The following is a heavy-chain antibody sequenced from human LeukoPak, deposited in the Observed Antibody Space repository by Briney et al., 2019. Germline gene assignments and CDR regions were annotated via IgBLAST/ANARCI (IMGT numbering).Heavy chain of an antibody. V-gene: IGHV4-59*08. CDR2: IYYSGST. CDR3: ARHITMVGGVIIRTWFDP. D-gene: IGHD3-10*01. CDR1: GGSFSGYY. J-gene: IGHJ5*02. Sequence: SETLSLTCAVYGGSFSGYYWSWIRQPPGKGLEWIGYIYYSGSTNYNPSLKSRVTISVDTSMNKFSLKLSSVTAADTAVYYCARHITMVGGVIIRTWFDPWGQGTLVTVSS.